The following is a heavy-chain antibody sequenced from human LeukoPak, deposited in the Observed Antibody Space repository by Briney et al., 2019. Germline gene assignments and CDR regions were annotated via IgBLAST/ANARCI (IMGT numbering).Heavy chain of an antibody. CDR2: IHYSGSS. CDR3: APIYGDYSDFDS. CDR1: GDSISNYY. D-gene: IGHD4-17*01. V-gene: IGHV4-59*12. Sequence: SETLSLTCTVSGDSISNYYWSRIRQPPGKGLEWVAYIHYSGSSNYNPSLKSRVTISVDTSKNQFFLKLSSVAAADTAVYYCAPIYGDYSDFDSWGQGTLVTVSS. J-gene: IGHJ4*02.